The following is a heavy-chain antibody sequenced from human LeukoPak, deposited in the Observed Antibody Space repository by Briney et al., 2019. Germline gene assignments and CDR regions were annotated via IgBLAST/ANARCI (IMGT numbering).Heavy chain of an antibody. V-gene: IGHV1-18*04. CDR2: INPLNSHT. Sequence: ASVKVSCKASGYSFTNNAVSWVPQAPGQGLEWMGWINPLNSHTDYTQKSQGRVTMTRDTNTGTLYMELRSLRSDDTAVYYCARGYCSSTSCYILVYWGQGTLVTVSS. D-gene: IGHD2-2*01. CDR1: GYSFTNNA. CDR3: ARGYCSSTSCYILVY. J-gene: IGHJ4*02.